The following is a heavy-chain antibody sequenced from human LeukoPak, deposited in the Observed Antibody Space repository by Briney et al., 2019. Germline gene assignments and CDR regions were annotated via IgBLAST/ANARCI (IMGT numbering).Heavy chain of an antibody. V-gene: IGHV1-18*01. CDR1: GYTFTSYG. J-gene: IGHJ3*02. D-gene: IGHD6-19*01. CDR3: ARDLRTYSSGCCDAFDI. Sequence: ASVKVSCTASGYTFTSYGISWVRQAPGQGLEWMGWISAYNGNTNYAQKLQGRVTMTTDTSTSTAYMELRSLRSDDTAVYYCARDLRTYSSGCCDAFDIWGQGTMVTVSS. CDR2: ISAYNGNT.